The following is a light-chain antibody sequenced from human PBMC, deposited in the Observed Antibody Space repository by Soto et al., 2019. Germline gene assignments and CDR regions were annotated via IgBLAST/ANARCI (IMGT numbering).Light chain of an antibody. Sequence: EIVLTQSPDTLSLSPGERATHSCRASESVTSSHLAWYQQKSGQAPRLLIYGASSRATDIPDRFSGSGSGTDFTLTISRLEPEDFAVYYCQHYGSSSNTFGQGTRLEIK. J-gene: IGKJ5*01. CDR3: QHYGSSSNT. V-gene: IGKV3-20*01. CDR1: ESVTSSH. CDR2: GAS.